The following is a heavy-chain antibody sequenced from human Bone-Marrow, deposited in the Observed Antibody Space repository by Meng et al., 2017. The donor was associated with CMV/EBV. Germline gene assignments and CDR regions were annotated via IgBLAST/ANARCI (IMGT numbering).Heavy chain of an antibody. CDR2: ISAFNDNT. CDR3: ARDSYSSSSRRFDP. Sequence: ASVKVSCKASGYTFTNYGISWVRQAPGQGLEWMGWISAFNDNTNYAQKLQGRVTMTTDTSTRTAYMELRSLRPDDTAVYYCARDSYSSSSRRFDPWGQGTLVTVSS. CDR1: GYTFTNYG. D-gene: IGHD6-6*01. J-gene: IGHJ5*02. V-gene: IGHV1-18*01.